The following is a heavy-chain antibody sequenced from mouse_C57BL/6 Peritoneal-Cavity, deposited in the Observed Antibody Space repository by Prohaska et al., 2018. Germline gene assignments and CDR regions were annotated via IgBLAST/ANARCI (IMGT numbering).Heavy chain of an antibody. CDR3: ARGQFITTVVAFDY. Sequence: QVQLQQYGPELVKPGASVKISCKASGYTFTDYYINWVKKRPGQGLEWSGLIFPGSGRTYYNEKFKGKATLTADKSSSTAYMLLSSLTAEDSAVYFCARGQFITTVVAFDYWGQGTTLT. CDR2: IFPGSGRT. J-gene: IGHJ2*01. D-gene: IGHD1-1*01. V-gene: IGHV1-75*01. CDR1: GYTFTDYY.